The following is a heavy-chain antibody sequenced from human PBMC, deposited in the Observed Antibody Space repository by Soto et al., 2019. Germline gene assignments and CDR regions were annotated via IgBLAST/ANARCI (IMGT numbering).Heavy chain of an antibody. J-gene: IGHJ4*02. CDR1: GFTFSSYA. Sequence: GGSLRLSCAASGFTFSSYAMSWVRQAPGKGLEWVSAISGSGGSTYYADSVKGRFTISRDNSKNTLYLQMNSLRAEDTAVYYCAKAMVGFGELDYFDYWGQGTLVTVSS. CDR2: ISGSGGST. V-gene: IGHV3-23*01. CDR3: AKAMVGFGELDYFDY. D-gene: IGHD3-10*01.